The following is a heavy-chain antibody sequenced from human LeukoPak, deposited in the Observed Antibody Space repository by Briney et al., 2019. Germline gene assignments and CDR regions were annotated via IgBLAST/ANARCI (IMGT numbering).Heavy chain of an antibody. Sequence: GGSLRLSCEASGFIFSSFSMNWVRQAPGKGLEWIAYIRGRSTDISYADSAKGRFTISRDDAKSSLFLQMGSLRTEDTAVYYCARDHYWAFDSWGQGTLVTVSS. CDR1: GFIFSSFS. V-gene: IGHV3-21*05. J-gene: IGHJ4*02. CDR2: IRGRSTDI. CDR3: ARDHYWAFDS. D-gene: IGHD2-8*02.